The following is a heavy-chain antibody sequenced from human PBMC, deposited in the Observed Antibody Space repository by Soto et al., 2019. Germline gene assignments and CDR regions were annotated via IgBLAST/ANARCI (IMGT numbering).Heavy chain of an antibody. V-gene: IGHV1-3*01. CDR3: ARDLSLSDCSSTSCYTPERFYYYYGMDV. CDR2: INAGNGNT. J-gene: IGHJ6*02. CDR1: GYTFTSYA. D-gene: IGHD2-2*02. Sequence: RASVKVSCKASGYTFTSYAMHWVRQAPGQRLEWMGWINAGNGNTKYSQKFQGRVTITRDTSASTAYMELSSLRSEDTAVYYCARDLSLSDCSSTSCYTPERFYYYYGMDVWGQGTTVTVSS.